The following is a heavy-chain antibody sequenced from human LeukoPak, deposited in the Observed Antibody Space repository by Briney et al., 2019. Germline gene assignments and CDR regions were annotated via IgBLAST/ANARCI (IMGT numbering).Heavy chain of an antibody. CDR1: GGTFSSYA. CDR2: IIPIFGTA. V-gene: IGHV1-69*01. D-gene: IGHD3-22*01. CDR3: ARALGVYYDSADHFDY. Sequence: VASVKVSCKASGGTFSSYAISWVRQGPAQGLEWMGGIIPIFGTANYARKFQGRVTITADESTSTAYMELSSLRSEDTAVYYCARALGVYYDSADHFDYWGQGTLVTVSS. J-gene: IGHJ4*02.